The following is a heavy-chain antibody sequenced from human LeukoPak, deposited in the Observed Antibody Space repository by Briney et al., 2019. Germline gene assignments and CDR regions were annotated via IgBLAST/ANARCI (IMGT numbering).Heavy chain of an antibody. Sequence: GGSLRLSCAASGFTFSGSAMHWVRQASGKGLVWVSRVNRDGSSTSYADSVKGRFTISRDNAKNTLSLQMNSLRAEDTAVYYCARDRSISAAGDTYWGQGTLVTVSS. CDR3: ARDRSISAAGDTY. V-gene: IGHV3-74*01. J-gene: IGHJ4*02. CDR2: VNRDGSST. CDR1: GFTFSGSA. D-gene: IGHD6-13*01.